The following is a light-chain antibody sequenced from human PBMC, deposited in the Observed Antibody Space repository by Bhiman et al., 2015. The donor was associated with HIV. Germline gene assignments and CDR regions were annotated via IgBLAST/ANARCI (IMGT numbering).Light chain of an antibody. V-gene: IGLV3-1*01. Sequence: SFELTQPPSVSVSPGQTASIPCSGDKLGDKYACWYQQRPGQSPVLVIYQDNKRPSGIPGRFSGSNSGNTATLTITGTQAMDEADYYCQAWDSSTGGYVFGTGTKVTVL. CDR3: QAWDSSTGGYV. CDR1: KLGDKY. CDR2: QDN. J-gene: IGLJ1*01.